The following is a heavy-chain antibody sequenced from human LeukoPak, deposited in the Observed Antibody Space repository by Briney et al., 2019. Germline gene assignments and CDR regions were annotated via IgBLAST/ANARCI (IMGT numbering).Heavy chain of an antibody. CDR3: PRDRRTNRLIGMDV. Sequence: VGSLRVYSPASAFTFSTYPMHWSPQAPGKGLEYVSAISSNWGSTYYANSVKGRVTISIDNSKNTLYTQMVSSRAAEYVVKYCPRDRRTNRLIGMDVWGQGTPVTVSS. V-gene: IGHV3-64*01. D-gene: IGHD3-16*01. CDR1: AFTFSTYP. CDR2: ISSNWGST. J-gene: IGHJ6*02.